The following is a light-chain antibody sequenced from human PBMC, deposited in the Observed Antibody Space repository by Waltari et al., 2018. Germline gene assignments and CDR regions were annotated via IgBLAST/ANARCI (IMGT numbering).Light chain of an antibody. V-gene: IGKV3-20*01. CDR1: QRVSSSY. CDR2: GAS. CDR3: QQYGSSPQT. Sequence: EIVLTQSPGTLSLSPGERATLSCRASQRVSSSYLAWYQQKPGQAPRLLIYGASSRATGIPDRFSGSGSVTDFTLTISRLEPEDFAVYYCQQYGSSPQTFGGGTKVEIK. J-gene: IGKJ4*01.